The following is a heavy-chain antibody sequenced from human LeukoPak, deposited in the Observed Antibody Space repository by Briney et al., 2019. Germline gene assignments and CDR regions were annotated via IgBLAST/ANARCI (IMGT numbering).Heavy chain of an antibody. CDR3: ARGRLGPDY. J-gene: IGHJ4*02. D-gene: IGHD3-9*01. CDR2: INHSGST. Sequence: PSETLSLTCTVSGGSISSSSYYWGWIRQPPGKGLEWIGEINHSGSTNYNPSLKSRVTISVDTSKNQFSLKLSSVTAADTAVYYCARGRLGPDYWGQGTLVTVSS. V-gene: IGHV4-39*07. CDR1: GGSISSSSYY.